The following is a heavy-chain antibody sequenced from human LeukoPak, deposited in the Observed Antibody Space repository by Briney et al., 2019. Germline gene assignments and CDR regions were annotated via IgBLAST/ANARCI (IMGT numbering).Heavy chain of an antibody. CDR3: AREDFWSGYSAYFDY. Sequence: SETLSLTCTVSGGSISSYYWSRIRQPPGKGLEWIGYIYYSGSTNYNPSLKSRVTISVDTSKNQFSLKVRFVTAADTAVYYCAREDFWSGYSAYFDYWGQGTLVTVSS. CDR1: GGSISSYY. J-gene: IGHJ4*02. D-gene: IGHD3-3*01. CDR2: IYYSGST. V-gene: IGHV4-59*01.